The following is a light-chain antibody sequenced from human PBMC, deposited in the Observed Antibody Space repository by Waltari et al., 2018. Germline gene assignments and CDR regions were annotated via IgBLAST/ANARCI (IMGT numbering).Light chain of an antibody. Sequence: QSVLTQPPSVSGAPGQRVTISCTGSSSNIGAGHDVNWYKQLPGTAPKLLIYGNSNRPSGVPDRFSGSKSGTSASLAITGLQAEDEADYYCQSYDSSLSGSYVFGTGTKVTVL. CDR1: SSNIGAGHD. CDR3: QSYDSSLSGSYV. V-gene: IGLV1-40*01. CDR2: GNS. J-gene: IGLJ1*01.